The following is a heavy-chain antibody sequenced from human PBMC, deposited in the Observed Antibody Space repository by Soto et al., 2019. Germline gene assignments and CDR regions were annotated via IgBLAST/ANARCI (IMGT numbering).Heavy chain of an antibody. J-gene: IGHJ4*02. CDR1: GFTFSDHA. CDR2: ISGGGSGA. V-gene: IGHV3-23*01. D-gene: IGHD2-15*01. Sequence: EVLLLESGGGLVQPGGSLRLSCTASGFTFSDHAMTWVRQAPGKGLEWVSGISGGGSGAYYADSGKGRFTVSSATSKNTLFLQMDSLRAEDTAVYYCAIDLWWYTHWGQGTLVTVSS. CDR3: AIDLWWYTH.